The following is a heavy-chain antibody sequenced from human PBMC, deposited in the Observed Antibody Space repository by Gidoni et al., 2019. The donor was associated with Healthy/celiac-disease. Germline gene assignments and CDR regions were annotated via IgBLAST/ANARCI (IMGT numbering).Heavy chain of an antibody. V-gene: IGHV3-11*06. CDR3: ARPAHLDAFDI. CDR1: GFTFSDYY. CDR2: ISSSSSYT. D-gene: IGHD2-2*01. Sequence: QVQLVSSGGGLFKPGGSLRLSCAASGFTFSDYYMSWIRQAPGKGLEWVSYISSSSSYTNYADSVKGRFTSSRDNAKNSLYLQMKSLRAEDTAVYYCARPAHLDAFDIWGEGTMVNVSS. J-gene: IGHJ3*02.